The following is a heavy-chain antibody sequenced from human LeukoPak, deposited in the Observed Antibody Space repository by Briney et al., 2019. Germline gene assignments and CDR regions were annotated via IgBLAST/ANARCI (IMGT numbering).Heavy chain of an antibody. CDR1: GFTFSTYA. CDR2: IWFDGSNK. Sequence: GGSLRLSCAASGFTFSTYAMHWVRQAPGKGLEWVAVIWFDGSNKYYADSVKGRFTISRDNSKNTLYLQMNSLRAEDTAVYYCARDPSSTWSEYNWFDPWGQGTLVTVSS. D-gene: IGHD6-13*01. CDR3: ARDPSSTWSEYNWFDP. V-gene: IGHV3-33*01. J-gene: IGHJ5*02.